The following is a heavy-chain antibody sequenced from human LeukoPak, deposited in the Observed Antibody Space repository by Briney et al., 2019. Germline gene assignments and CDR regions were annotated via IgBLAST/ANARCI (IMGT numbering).Heavy chain of an antibody. CDR3: ATDLGIAAAGTPGY. J-gene: IGHJ4*02. D-gene: IGHD6-13*01. Sequence: ASVKVSCKVSGYTLTELSMHWVRQAPGKGLEWMGGFDPEDGETIYAQKFQGRVTMTEDTSTDTASMELSSLRSEDTAVYYCATDLGIAAAGTPGYWGQGTLVTVSS. V-gene: IGHV1-24*01. CDR1: GYTLTELS. CDR2: FDPEDGET.